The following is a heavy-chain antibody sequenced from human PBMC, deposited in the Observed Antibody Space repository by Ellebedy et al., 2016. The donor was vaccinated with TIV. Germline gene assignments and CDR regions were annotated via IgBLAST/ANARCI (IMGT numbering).Heavy chain of an antibody. J-gene: IGHJ3*02. CDR1: GYGFTDYY. D-gene: IGHD4-23*01. CDR3: ARDLRWTDSFDM. CDR2: INPNSGGT. V-gene: IGHV1-2*02. Sequence: AASVKVSCKASGYGFTDYYIHWVRQAPGQGLEWMGWINPNSGGTNYAQKFQGSVTMTRDTSISTAYLDLSRLTSDDTAAYYCARDLRWTDSFDMWGQGTMVTVSS.